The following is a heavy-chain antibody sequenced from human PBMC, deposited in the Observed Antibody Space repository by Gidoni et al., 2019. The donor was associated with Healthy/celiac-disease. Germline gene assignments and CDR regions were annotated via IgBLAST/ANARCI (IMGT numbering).Heavy chain of an antibody. Sequence: QVQLVQSGAEVKKPGSSVKVSCKASGGTFSSYAISWVRQAPGQGLEWMGGIIPIFGTANYAQKFQGRVTITADESTSTAYMELSSLRSEDTAVYYCAREETYYDSSGYLGTDAFDIWGQGTMVTVSS. D-gene: IGHD3-22*01. V-gene: IGHV1-69*01. CDR2: IIPIFGTA. CDR1: GGTFSSYA. J-gene: IGHJ3*02. CDR3: AREETYYDSSGYLGTDAFDI.